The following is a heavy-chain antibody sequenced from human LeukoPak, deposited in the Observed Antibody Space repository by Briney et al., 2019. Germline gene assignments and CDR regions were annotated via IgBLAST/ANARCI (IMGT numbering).Heavy chain of an antibody. V-gene: IGHV1-69*01. CDR2: IIPIFGTA. Sequence: SVKVSCKASGGTFSSYAISWVRQAPGQGLEWMGGIIPIFGTANYAQKFQGRVTITADESTSTAYMELSSLRSEDTAVYYCATEAGVVVVPAATPLWKPFDYWGQGTLVTVSP. J-gene: IGHJ4*02. CDR3: ATEAGVVVVPAATPLWKPFDY. D-gene: IGHD2-2*01. CDR1: GGTFSSYA.